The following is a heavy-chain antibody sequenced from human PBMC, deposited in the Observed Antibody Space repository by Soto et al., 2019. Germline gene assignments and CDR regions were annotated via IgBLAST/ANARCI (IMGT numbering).Heavy chain of an antibody. Sequence: XESLRLSCATSGLCSPHFYSMSWFRQAPGKDLEWVSAISGSGGTTYYADSVKGRFTVSRDDSKTTMFLQMNSLRAEDTAVYYCAYTYCPSVGSIIPTTSWYYFDSWGQRTLVTVSS. CDR1: GLCSPHFYS. V-gene: IGHV3-23*01. J-gene: IGHJ4*02. CDR3: AYTYCPSVGSIIPTTSWYYFDS. D-gene: IGHD2-2*01. CDR2: ISGSGGTT.